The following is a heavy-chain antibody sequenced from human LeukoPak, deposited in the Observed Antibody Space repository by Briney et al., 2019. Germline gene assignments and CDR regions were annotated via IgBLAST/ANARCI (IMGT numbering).Heavy chain of an antibody. CDR1: GGTFSSYA. CDR2: IIPIFGTA. Sequence: SVKVSCKASGGTFSSYAISWVRRAPGQGLEWMGGIIPIFGTANYAQKFQGRVTITADKSTSTAYMELSSLRSEDTAVYYCARGYSSGWYNWFDPWGQGTLVTVSS. D-gene: IGHD6-19*01. CDR3: ARGYSSGWYNWFDP. V-gene: IGHV1-69*06. J-gene: IGHJ5*02.